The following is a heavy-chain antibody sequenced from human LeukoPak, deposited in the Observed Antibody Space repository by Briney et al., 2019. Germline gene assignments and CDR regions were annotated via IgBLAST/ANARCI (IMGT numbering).Heavy chain of an antibody. Sequence: EGSLRVSCVASRFPVSSYTMCYVRQAPGLGLEWVATIKQDGREKYYVDSVKGRFTISRDNAKNSLYLQMSSLRAEDTAVYYCARESTVAGRGLFDYWGQGTLVSVSS. J-gene: IGHJ4*02. CDR1: RFPVSSYT. V-gene: IGHV3-7*01. CDR2: IKQDGREK. D-gene: IGHD6-19*01. CDR3: ARESTVAGRGLFDY.